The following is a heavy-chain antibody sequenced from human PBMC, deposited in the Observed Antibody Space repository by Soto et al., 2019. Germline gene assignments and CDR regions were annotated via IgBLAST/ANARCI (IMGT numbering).Heavy chain of an antibody. CDR2: ISAYNGNT. J-gene: IGHJ1*01. CDR3: ARVPDYGDYVEYFQH. CDR1: SYTFTSYG. D-gene: IGHD4-17*01. V-gene: IGHV1-18*01. Sequence: GASVKVSCKASSYTFTSYGISWVRQAPGQGLEWMGWISAYNGNTNYAQKLQGRVTMTTDTSTSTAYMELRSLRSDDTAVYYCARVPDYGDYVEYFQHWGQGTLVT.